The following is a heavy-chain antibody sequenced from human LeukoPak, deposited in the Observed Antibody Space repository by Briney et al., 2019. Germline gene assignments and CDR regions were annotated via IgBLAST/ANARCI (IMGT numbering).Heavy chain of an antibody. CDR3: ARGTRDSTIFGVVITMDV. D-gene: IGHD3-3*01. V-gene: IGHV1-69*04. CDR1: GGTFSSYA. CDR2: IIPILGIA. J-gene: IGHJ6*03. Sequence: ASVKVSCKASGGTFSSYAISWVRQAPGQGLEWMGRIIPILGIANYAQKFQGRVTITTDESTSTAYMELSSLRSEDTAVYYCARGTRDSTIFGVVITMDVWGKGTTVTVSS.